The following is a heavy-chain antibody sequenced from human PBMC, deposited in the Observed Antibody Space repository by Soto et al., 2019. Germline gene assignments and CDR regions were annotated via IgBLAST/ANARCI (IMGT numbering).Heavy chain of an antibody. CDR2: INHSGST. J-gene: IGHJ5*02. CDR1: GGSFSGYY. V-gene: IGHV4-34*01. D-gene: IGHD6-6*01. CDR3: ARGDWGGSSPSAWFAP. Sequence: QVQLQQWGAGLLKPSETLSLTCAVYGGSFSGYYWSWVRQPPGKGLEWIGEINHSGSTNYNPSLKSRVTISVNTSKNQFSLKLSTVTAADTAVYYCARGDWGGSSPSAWFAPWGQGTLVTVSS.